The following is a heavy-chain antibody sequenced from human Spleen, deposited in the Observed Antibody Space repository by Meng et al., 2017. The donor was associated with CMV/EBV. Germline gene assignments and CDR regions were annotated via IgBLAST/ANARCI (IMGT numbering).Heavy chain of an antibody. J-gene: IGHJ4*02. D-gene: IGHD3-3*01. CDR1: GFTFSSYW. CDR3: AREGGPGTFWSGYFLDY. CDR2: INSDGSST. V-gene: IGHV3-74*01. Sequence: GESLKISCAASGFTFSSYWMHWVRQAPGKGLVWVSRINSDGSSTSYADSVKGRFTISRDNAKNSLYLQMNSLRAEDTAVYYCAREGGPGTFWSGYFLDYWGQGTLVTVSS.